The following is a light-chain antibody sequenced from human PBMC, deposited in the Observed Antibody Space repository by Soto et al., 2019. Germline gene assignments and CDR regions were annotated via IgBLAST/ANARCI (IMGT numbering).Light chain of an antibody. CDR3: QQYVSSYT. Sequence: EIVLTQSPGTLSLSPGERATLSCRASQSVSSSYLAWYQQKPGQAPRLLIYGASSRATGIPDRFSGSGSGTVFTLTISRLEPEDFAVYYCQQYVSSYTFGQGTKRAIK. CDR1: QSVSSSY. CDR2: GAS. V-gene: IGKV3-20*01. J-gene: IGKJ2*01.